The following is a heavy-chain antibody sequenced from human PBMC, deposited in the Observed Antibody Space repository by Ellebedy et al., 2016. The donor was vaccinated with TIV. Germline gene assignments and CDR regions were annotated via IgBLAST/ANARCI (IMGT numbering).Heavy chain of an antibody. Sequence: ASVKVSCKASGYTFTSYYMHWVRQAPGQGLEWMGIINPNGDITNYAQKFQGRVTITADESTSTAYMELSSLRSEDTAVYYCARDRHSSGWYFNWFDPWGQGTLVTVSS. D-gene: IGHD6-19*01. V-gene: IGHV1-46*01. CDR2: INPNGDIT. CDR1: GYTFTSYY. J-gene: IGHJ5*02. CDR3: ARDRHSSGWYFNWFDP.